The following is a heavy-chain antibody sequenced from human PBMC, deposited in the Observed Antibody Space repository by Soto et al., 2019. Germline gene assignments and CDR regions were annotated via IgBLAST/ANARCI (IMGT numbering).Heavy chain of an antibody. J-gene: IGHJ1*01. Sequence: GGSLRLSCAASGFTFSSYAMSWVRQAPGKGLEWVSAISGSGGSTYYADSVKGRFTISRDNSKNTLYLQMNSLRAEDMAVYYCAKDRGSKDIVVVPAAMFYFEHWGQGTLVTVSS. V-gene: IGHV3-23*01. CDR2: ISGSGGST. CDR1: GFTFSSYA. CDR3: AKDRGSKDIVVVPAAMFYFEH. D-gene: IGHD2-2*01.